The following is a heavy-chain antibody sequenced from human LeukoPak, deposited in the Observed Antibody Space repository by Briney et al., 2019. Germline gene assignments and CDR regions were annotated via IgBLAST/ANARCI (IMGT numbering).Heavy chain of an antibody. V-gene: IGHV4-39*01. CDR3: ARHNPMYYYDSSGYSRGRPGLDY. Sequence: SETLSLTCTVSGGSISSSSYYWGWIRQPPGKGLEWIGSIYYSGSTNYNPSLKSRVTIPVDTSKNQFSLKLSSVTAADTAVYYCARHNPMYYYDSSGYSRGRPGLDYWGQGTLVTVSS. D-gene: IGHD3-22*01. CDR2: IYYSGST. CDR1: GGSISSSSYY. J-gene: IGHJ4*02.